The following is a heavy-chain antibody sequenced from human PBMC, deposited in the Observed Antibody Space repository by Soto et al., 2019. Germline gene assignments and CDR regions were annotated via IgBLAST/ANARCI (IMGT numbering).Heavy chain of an antibody. V-gene: IGHV4-59*02. CDR1: GASVNSNY. D-gene: IGHD5-12*01. Sequence: QAQLHESGPGLVKPSETLSLSCTVSGASVNSNYWSWIRQSPGKGLEWIGYIDHRGTTNYNPSLKSRVTISSDTPKHQFSLRLSSVTAVDTAVYYCATGGGWLPDTWGQGTLVTVSS. J-gene: IGHJ4*02. CDR2: IDHRGTT. CDR3: ATGGGWLPDT.